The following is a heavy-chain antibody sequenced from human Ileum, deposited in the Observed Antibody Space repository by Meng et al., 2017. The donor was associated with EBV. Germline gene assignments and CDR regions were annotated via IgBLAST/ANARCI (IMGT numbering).Heavy chain of an antibody. J-gene: IGHJ4*02. V-gene: IGHV2-5*02. D-gene: IGHD3-22*01. CDR2: IYWDDDK. CDR3: THRPMTSAYYYFDY. Sequence: QFTLKESCPTLAKPTQTPRLTCTFSGFPLSFSGVGVGWIRHPPGKALEWLALIYWDDDKRYSPSLKNRLTITKDTSKNQVVLTMTNMDPVDTATYYCTHRPMTSAYYYFDYWGQGTLVTVSS. CDR1: GFPLSFSGVG.